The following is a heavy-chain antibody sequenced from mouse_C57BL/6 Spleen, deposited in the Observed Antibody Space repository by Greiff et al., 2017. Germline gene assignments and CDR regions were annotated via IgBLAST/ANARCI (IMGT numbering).Heavy chain of an antibody. CDR3: ARVTTVFPYAMDY. J-gene: IGHJ4*01. CDR1: GYTFTDYN. CDR2: INPNNGGT. D-gene: IGHD1-1*01. Sequence: VQLQQSGPELVKPGASVKIPCKASGYTFTDYNMDWVKQSHGKSLEWIGDINPNNGGTIYNQKFKGKATLTVDKSSSTAYMELRSLTSEDTAVYYCARVTTVFPYAMDYWGQGTSVTVSS. V-gene: IGHV1-18*01.